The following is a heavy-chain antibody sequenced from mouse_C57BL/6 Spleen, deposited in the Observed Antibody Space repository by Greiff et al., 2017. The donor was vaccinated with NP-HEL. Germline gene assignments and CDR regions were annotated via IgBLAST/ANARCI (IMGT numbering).Heavy chain of an antibody. D-gene: IGHD2-3*01. CDR2: IYPNNGGT. CDR1: GYTFTDYN. J-gene: IGHJ2*01. Sequence: EVKLMESGPELVKPGASVKMSCKASGYTFTDYNMHWVKQSHGKSLEWIGYIYPNNGGTSYNQKFKGKATLTVNKSSSTAYMELRSQTSVDSAFYYYANGGACDGYSFASWGQGTPLPVSS. V-gene: IGHV1-22*01. CDR3: ANGGACDGYSFAS.